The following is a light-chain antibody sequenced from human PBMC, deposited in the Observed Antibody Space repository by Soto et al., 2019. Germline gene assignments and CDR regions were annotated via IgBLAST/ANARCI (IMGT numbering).Light chain of an antibody. CDR3: QQYRSLIT. J-gene: IGKJ5*01. CDR1: QTFSNSF. CDR2: DAS. V-gene: IGKV3D-20*01. Sequence: IVLTQSPGTLSLSPGERATLSCRASQTFSNSFLAWYQLKPGLAPRLLIYDASSRATGIPDRFSGSGSGTDFTLTINRLEPEDSAVYYCQQYRSLITFGQGTRLEIK.